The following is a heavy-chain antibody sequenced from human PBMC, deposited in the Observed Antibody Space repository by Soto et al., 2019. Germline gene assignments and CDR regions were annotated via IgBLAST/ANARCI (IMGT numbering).Heavy chain of an antibody. CDR3: ARRDGSYYHYYYGMDV. CDR1: GGSFSCYY. CDR2: INHSGST. Sequence: QVQLQQWGAGLLKPSETLSLACAVYGGSFSCYYWSWIRQPPGKGLEWIGEINHSGSTNYNPSLKSRVTLSVDTSKNQFSLKLSSVTAADTAVYYCARRDGSYYHYYYGMDVWGQGTTVTVSS. J-gene: IGHJ6*02. V-gene: IGHV4-34*01. D-gene: IGHD1-26*01.